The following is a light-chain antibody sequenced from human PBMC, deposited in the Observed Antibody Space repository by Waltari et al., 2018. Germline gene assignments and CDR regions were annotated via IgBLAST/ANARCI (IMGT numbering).Light chain of an antibody. V-gene: IGKV1-5*01. CDR2: DAS. CDR1: QSISSW. J-gene: IGKJ1*01. Sequence: DIQMTQSPSTLSASVGDRVTITCRASQSISSWLGWYQQKPGKASKVLIYDASTLESGVPSRFSGSGSGTEFTLTISSLQPDDFATYYCQQSASYWTFGQGTKVDIK. CDR3: QQSASYWT.